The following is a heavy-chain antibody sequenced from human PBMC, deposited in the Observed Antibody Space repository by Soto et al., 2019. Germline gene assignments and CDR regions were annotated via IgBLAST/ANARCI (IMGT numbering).Heavy chain of an antibody. V-gene: IGHV3-30*03. CDR2: IAFDGSQE. J-gene: IGHJ6*02. Sequence: QVQLVESGGGVVQPGRALRLSCAASRFSFNTSGMHWVRQAPGKGLEWVAVIAFDGSQEFYGDSVRGRFTISRDNSKNTLFLQMKSLTPEDTAVYYCATKVRVTNYLYYGMDVWGQGTTVTVSS. CDR3: ATKVRVTNYLYYGMDV. CDR1: RFSFNTSG. D-gene: IGHD2-21*02.